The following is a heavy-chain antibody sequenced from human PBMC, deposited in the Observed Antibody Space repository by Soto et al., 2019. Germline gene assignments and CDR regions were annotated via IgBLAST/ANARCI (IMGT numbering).Heavy chain of an antibody. D-gene: IGHD2-2*01. CDR2: INPSGGNI. Sequence: QVQLVQSGAEVKKPGASVKVSCKASGYTFTTYYIHWVRQAPGQGLEWMGIINPSGGNITYAQKFQCGVTMTRDTSTSTVYMELSSLISEDTAVYYCGRDGGYQRFDYWGQGALVTVSP. CDR3: GRDGGYQRFDY. CDR1: GYTFTTYY. J-gene: IGHJ4*02. V-gene: IGHV1-46*03.